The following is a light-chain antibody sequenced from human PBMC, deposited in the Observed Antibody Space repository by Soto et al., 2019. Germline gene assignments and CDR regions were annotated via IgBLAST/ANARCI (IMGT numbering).Light chain of an antibody. CDR3: ISYTSSGTYV. CDR1: SSDIGSYNY. Sequence: QSALTQPASVSGSPGQSITISCTGTSSDIGSYNYVAWYQQFPGKTPKLIIYEVRNRPSGVSFRFSGSKSGNTASLTISGLQAEDEADYYCISYTSSGTYVFGTGTKLTVL. V-gene: IGLV2-14*01. CDR2: EVR. J-gene: IGLJ1*01.